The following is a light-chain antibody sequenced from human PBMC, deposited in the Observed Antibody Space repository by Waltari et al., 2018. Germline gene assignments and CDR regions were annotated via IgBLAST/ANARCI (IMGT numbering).Light chain of an antibody. V-gene: IGKV3-20*01. Sequence: EIVLTQSPGTLSLSRGERATLPCRASQSVSSSYLAWYQQSPGQAPRLLLSLTSIRATGIPDRFSGSGSGTDFTLTISRLEPEDFAVYYCHQYETLPSTFGQGTKLEIK. J-gene: IGKJ2*01. CDR3: HQYETLPST. CDR2: LTS. CDR1: QSVSSSY.